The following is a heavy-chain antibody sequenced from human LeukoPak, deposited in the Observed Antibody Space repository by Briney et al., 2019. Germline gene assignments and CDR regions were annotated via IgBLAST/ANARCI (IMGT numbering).Heavy chain of an antibody. J-gene: IGHJ4*02. CDR3: ARTLSDSGLSY. Sequence: GASVKVSCKASGYSFTGYYIHWVRQAPGQGLEWMGNIHPSDTTNYAQKFQGRVTMTTDTSTSTVYMEVSSLRSEDTAVYYCARTLSDSGLSYWGQGTLVTVSS. CDR2: IHPSDTT. D-gene: IGHD3-10*01. V-gene: IGHV1-46*01. CDR1: GYSFTGYY.